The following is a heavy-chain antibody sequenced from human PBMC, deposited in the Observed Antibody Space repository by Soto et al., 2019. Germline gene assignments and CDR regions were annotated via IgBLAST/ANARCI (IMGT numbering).Heavy chain of an antibody. Sequence: SETLSLTCAVSGGSISSGGYSWSWIRQPPGKGLEWIGYIYHSGSTYYNPSLKSRVTISVDRSKNQFSLKLSSVTAADTAVYYCARELLYYGSGSYGDAFDIWGQGTMVTVSS. D-gene: IGHD3-10*01. CDR1: GGSISSGGYS. CDR2: IYHSGST. CDR3: ARELLYYGSGSYGDAFDI. V-gene: IGHV4-30-2*01. J-gene: IGHJ3*02.